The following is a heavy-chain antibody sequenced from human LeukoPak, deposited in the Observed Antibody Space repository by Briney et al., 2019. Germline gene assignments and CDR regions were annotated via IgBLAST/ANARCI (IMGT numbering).Heavy chain of an antibody. CDR2: IYYSGST. V-gene: IGHV4-59*01. Sequence: SETLSLTCTVSGGSISSYYWSWIRQPPGKGLEWIGYIYYSGSTNYNPSLKSRVTISVDTSKNQFSLKLSSVTAADTAVYYCARDVVGAGEFDPWGQGTLVTVSS. CDR3: ARDVVGAGEFDP. D-gene: IGHD3-10*01. J-gene: IGHJ5*02. CDR1: GGSISSYY.